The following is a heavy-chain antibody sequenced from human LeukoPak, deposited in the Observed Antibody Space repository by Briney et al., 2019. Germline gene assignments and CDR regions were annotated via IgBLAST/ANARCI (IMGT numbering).Heavy chain of an antibody. CDR2: GIPIFGTA. CDR3: AGYCSSTSCYASVY. J-gene: IGHJ4*02. CDR1: GVTFSSYA. Sequence: ASVNVSCKASGVTFSSYATSWVRHATGQGIEWRGGGIPIFGTANCAQKFQGRVTITADASTSTAYMELSRLRSEDTAVYCCAGYCSSTSCYASVYWGQGTLVTVSS. D-gene: IGHD2-2*01. V-gene: IGHV1-69*13.